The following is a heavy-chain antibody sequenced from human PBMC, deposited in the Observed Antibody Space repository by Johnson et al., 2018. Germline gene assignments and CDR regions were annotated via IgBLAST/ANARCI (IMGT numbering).Heavy chain of an antibody. Sequence: QVQLVESGGGVVQPGRSXRLSCAASGFTFSSYGMHWVRQAPGKGLEWVAVISYDGSNKSYADPVKGRFTIPRDNSKNTLYLQMNSLRAEDTAVYYGASEMGIIRANYYYYGMDVWGQGTTVTVSS. CDR1: GFTFSSYG. CDR2: ISYDGSNK. CDR3: ASEMGIIRANYYYYGMDV. V-gene: IGHV3-30*03. J-gene: IGHJ6*02. D-gene: IGHD3-3*01.